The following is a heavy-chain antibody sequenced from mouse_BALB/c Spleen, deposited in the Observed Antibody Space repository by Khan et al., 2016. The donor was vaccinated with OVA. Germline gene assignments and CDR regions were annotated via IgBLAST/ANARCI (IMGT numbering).Heavy chain of an antibody. CDR1: GYTFTNYW. J-gene: IGHJ4*01. V-gene: IGHV1-69*02. CDR3: SREVRLHYYALDY. CDR2: IYPSDSYT. Sequence: VQLQESGTELVRPGASMKLSCKASGYTFTNYWINWVKQRPGQGLEWIGNIYPSDSYTNYNQKFKEKATLTVDESSSTAYMQLSSPTSEDSAVYYFSREVRLHYYALDYWGQGTSVTVSS.